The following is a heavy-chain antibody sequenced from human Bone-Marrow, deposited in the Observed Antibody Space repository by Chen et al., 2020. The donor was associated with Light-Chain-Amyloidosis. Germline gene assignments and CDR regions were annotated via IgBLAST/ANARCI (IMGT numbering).Heavy chain of an antibody. J-gene: IGHJ4*02. D-gene: IGHD5-12*01. V-gene: IGHV5-51*01. CDR1: GYTFPNYW. CDR3: ARRRDGYNFDY. Sequence: GESLKISCNGSGYTFPNYWIGWVRQMPGKGLEWMVVIYPDDSDARYSPSFEGQVTISADKSISTAYLQWRSLKAADTAMYYCARRRDGYNFDYWGQGTLVTVSS. CDR2: IYPDDSDA.